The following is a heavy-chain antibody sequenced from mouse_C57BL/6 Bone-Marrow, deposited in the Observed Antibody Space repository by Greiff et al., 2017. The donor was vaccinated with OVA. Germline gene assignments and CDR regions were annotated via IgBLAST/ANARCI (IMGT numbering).Heavy chain of an antibody. CDR1: GYAFSSSW. CDR3: TRWAAQATFAY. V-gene: IGHV1-82*01. CDR2: IYPGDGDT. Sequence: QVQLQQSGPELVKPGASVKISCKASGYAFSSSWMNWVKQRPGKGLEWIGRIYPGDGDTNYNGKFKGKATLTADKSSSTAYMELRSLTSEDSAVYYCTRWAAQATFAYWGQGTLVTVSA. J-gene: IGHJ3*01. D-gene: IGHD3-2*02.